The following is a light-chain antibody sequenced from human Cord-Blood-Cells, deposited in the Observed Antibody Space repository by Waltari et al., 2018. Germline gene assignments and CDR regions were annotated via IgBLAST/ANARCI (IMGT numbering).Light chain of an antibody. CDR1: ISDVGGYNC. CDR3: SSYTSSSTE. CDR2: YVS. V-gene: IGLV2-14*01. J-gene: IGLJ3*02. Sequence: QSALTQPASVSRSPGQSITTPCPGTISDVGGYNCFSWYQPHPGKAPKLRIYYVSKRPSGVSNRFSGSKSGNTASLTISGLQAEDEADYYCSSYTSSSTEFGGGTKLTVL.